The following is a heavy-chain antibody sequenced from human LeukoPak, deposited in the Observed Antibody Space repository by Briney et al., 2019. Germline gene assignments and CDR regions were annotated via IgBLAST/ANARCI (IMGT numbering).Heavy chain of an antibody. V-gene: IGHV1-46*01. Sequence: ASVKVSCKTSGYTFTKYFIHWVRQAPGQGLEWMGTINPQGDITNYAQRFQGRITLTEDTSTNTVYMELSSLTSEDTAVYYCARPSYCVADNCGYWLDPWGPGTLVTVSS. D-gene: IGHD2-21*01. CDR2: INPQGDIT. J-gene: IGHJ5*02. CDR1: GYTFTKYF. CDR3: ARPSYCVADNCGYWLDP.